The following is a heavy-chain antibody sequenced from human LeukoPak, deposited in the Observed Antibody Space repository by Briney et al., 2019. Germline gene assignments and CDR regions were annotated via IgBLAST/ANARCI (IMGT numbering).Heavy chain of an antibody. CDR2: INHNGNVN. CDR1: GFIFSTTW. J-gene: IGHJ6*02. CDR3: ARGGGLDV. D-gene: IGHD3-16*01. Sequence: PGGSLRLSRAASGFIFSTTWMTWVRQAPGKGLEWVASINHNGNVNYYVDSVKGRFTISRDNAKNSLYLQMSNLRAEDTAVYFCARGGGLDVWGQGATVTVSS. V-gene: IGHV3-7*03.